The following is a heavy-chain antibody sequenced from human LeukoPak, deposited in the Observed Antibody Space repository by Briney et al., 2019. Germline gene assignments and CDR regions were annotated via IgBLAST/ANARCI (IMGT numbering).Heavy chain of an antibody. V-gene: IGHV4-39*07. CDR1: CGSISRSSYY. J-gene: IGHJ3*01. CDR2: ASYSGNT. CDR3: ARDYRVSLSDTSPDDAFDV. D-gene: IGHD3-16*02. Sequence: SETLSLTCTVSCGSISRSSYYWGWIRQTPGMGLEWIGSASYSGNTDYNPSLKSRVTISVDTSKNLFSLRLTSVTAADTAVYYCARDYRVSLSDTSPDDAFDVWGQGTVVTVSS.